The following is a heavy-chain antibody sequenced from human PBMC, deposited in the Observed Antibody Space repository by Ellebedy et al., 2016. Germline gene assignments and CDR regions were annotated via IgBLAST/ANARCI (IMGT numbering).Heavy chain of an antibody. CDR1: GFTFSTYW. D-gene: IGHD3-16*01. CDR3: ASGGVVY. J-gene: IGHJ4*02. Sequence: GESLKISCAASGFTFSTYWMSWVRQAPGKGLEWVAKIKQDGSEKYYVDSVRGRFTISRDNSKNTLYLQMNSLRAEDTAVYYCASGGVVYWGQGTLVTVSS. CDR2: IKQDGSEK. V-gene: IGHV3-7*01.